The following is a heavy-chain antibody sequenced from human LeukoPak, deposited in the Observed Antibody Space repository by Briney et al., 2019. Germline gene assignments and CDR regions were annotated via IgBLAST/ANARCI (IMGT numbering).Heavy chain of an antibody. V-gene: IGHV4-59*12. CDR3: ARGGYYDSSGYPMVDY. CDR2: IYYSGST. J-gene: IGHJ4*02. Sequence: SETLSLTCTVSGGSISSYHWSWIRQPPGKGLEWIGYIYYSGSTNYNPSLKSRVTISVDTSKNQFSLKLSSVTAADTAVYYCARGGYYDSSGYPMVDYWGQGTLVTVSS. D-gene: IGHD3-22*01. CDR1: GGSISSYH.